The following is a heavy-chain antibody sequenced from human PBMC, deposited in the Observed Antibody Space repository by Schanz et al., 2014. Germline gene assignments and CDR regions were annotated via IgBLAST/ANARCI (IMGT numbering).Heavy chain of an antibody. CDR3: AKARRKSNCSGGRCFHYSYYGMDV. J-gene: IGHJ6*04. CDR1: GLTFSSYS. CDR2: ISSSSSYI. D-gene: IGHD2-15*01. V-gene: IGHV3-21*01. Sequence: EVQLVESGGGLVKPGGSLRLSCAASGLTFSSYSRNWVRQAPGRGLEWVSSISSSSSYISYADSVKGRFTISRDNAKNSLYLQMNSLRAEDTAVYYCAKARRKSNCSGGRCFHYSYYGMDVWGKGTTVTVSS.